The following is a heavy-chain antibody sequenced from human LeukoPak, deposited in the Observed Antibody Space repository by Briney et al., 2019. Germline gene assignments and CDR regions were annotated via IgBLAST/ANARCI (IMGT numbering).Heavy chain of an antibody. CDR2: ISTNGGSI. J-gene: IGHJ4*02. CDR1: GFTLSSCA. Sequence: PGGSLRLSCSASGFTLSSCAMHWVRQAPGKGLEYVSGISTNGGSIYYADSVKGRFTISRDNSKNMLYLQMTSLRAEDTAVCYCARRIAARREFDYWGQGTLVTVSS. D-gene: IGHD6-6*01. V-gene: IGHV3-64D*06. CDR3: ARRIAARREFDY.